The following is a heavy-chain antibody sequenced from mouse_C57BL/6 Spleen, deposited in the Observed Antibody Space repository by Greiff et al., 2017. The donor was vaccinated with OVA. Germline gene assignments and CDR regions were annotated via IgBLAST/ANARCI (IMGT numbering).Heavy chain of an antibody. V-gene: IGHV1-80*01. CDR2: IYPGDGDT. Sequence: QVQLQQSGAELVKPGASVKISCKASGYAFSSYWMNWVKQRPGKGLEWIGQIYPGDGDTNYNGKFKGKATLTADKSSSTAYMQLSSLTSEDSAVYFCARDYDGGHFDYWGQGTTLTVSS. J-gene: IGHJ2*01. D-gene: IGHD2-4*01. CDR1: GYAFSSYW. CDR3: ARDYDGGHFDY.